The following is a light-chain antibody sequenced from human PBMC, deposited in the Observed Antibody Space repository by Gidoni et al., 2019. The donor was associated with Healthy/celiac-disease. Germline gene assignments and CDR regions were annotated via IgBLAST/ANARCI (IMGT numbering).Light chain of an antibody. CDR2: DAS. CDR3: QQRSNWPLT. V-gene: IGKV3-11*01. J-gene: IGKJ4*01. Sequence: EIVLTQSPATLSLSPGERATLSCRASQSVSSYLAWYQQKPGQAPRLLIYDASNRATGIPARFRGSGSWTDFPLPISSLEPEDFAVYYCQQRSNWPLTFGGGTKVEIK. CDR1: QSVSSY.